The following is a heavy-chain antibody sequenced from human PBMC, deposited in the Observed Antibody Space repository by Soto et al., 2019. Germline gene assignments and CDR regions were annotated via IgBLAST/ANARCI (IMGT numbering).Heavy chain of an antibody. D-gene: IGHD6-19*01. J-gene: IGHJ4*02. CDR2: SSTSGRST. CDR3: AKDGNWLDVFLDL. CDR1: GIDVSNYA. V-gene: IGHV3-23*01. Sequence: GGSLRLSCVVSGIDVSNYAMTWVRQAPGKGLEWVAISSTSGRSTYHADSVRGRFTISRDNSKNTLYLHMTNLRAEDTAVYYCAKDGNWLDVFLDLWGQGTPVTLSS.